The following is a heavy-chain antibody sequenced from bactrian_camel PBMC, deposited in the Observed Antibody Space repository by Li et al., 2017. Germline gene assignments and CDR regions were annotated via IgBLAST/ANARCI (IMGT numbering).Heavy chain of an antibody. J-gene: IGHJ4*01. D-gene: IGHD5*01. CDR1: GFPFSSYG. CDR2: ISSGGGST. CDR3: TDLNVGFEY. Sequence: VQLVESGGVLVQPGGSLRLSCAASGFPFSSYGMTWVRLAPGKGLEWVSDISSGGGSTYYADSVKGRFTISRDNAKNAVYLQLHDLETEDRAMYYCTDLNVGFEYWGQGTQVTVS. V-gene: IGHV3S40*01.